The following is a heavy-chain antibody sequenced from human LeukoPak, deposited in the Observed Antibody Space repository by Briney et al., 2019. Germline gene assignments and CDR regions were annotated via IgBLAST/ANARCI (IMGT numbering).Heavy chain of an antibody. CDR2: ISAYNGNT. D-gene: IGHD6-19*01. CDR1: GYTFTSYG. J-gene: IGHJ4*02. Sequence: AASVKVSCKASGYTFTSYGISWVRQAPGQGLEWMGWISAYNGNTNYAQKFQGRITMTTDTSTSTAYMELRSLRSDDTAVYYCARDLKMGYSSGRYSWGTGSSNDYWGQGTLVTVSS. V-gene: IGHV1-18*01. CDR3: ARDLKMGYSSGRYSWGTGSSNDY.